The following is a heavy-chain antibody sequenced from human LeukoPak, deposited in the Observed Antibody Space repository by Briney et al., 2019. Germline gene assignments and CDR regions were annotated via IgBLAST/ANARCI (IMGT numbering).Heavy chain of an antibody. CDR1: GFTFSSYA. CDR3: ARSYSSGWAFDY. Sequence: GGSLRLSCAASGFTFSSYAMSWVRQAPGKGLEWVAVIWYDGSNKYYADSVKGRFTISRDNSKNTLYLQMNSLRAEDTAVYYCARSYSSGWAFDYWGQGTLVTVSS. V-gene: IGHV3-33*08. J-gene: IGHJ4*02. D-gene: IGHD6-19*01. CDR2: IWYDGSNK.